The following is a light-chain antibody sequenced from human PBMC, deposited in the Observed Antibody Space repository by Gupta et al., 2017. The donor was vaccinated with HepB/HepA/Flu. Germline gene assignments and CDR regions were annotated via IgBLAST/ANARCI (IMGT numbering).Light chain of an antibody. J-gene: IGLJ2*01. CDR1: STNIGSNS. V-gene: IGLV1-47*01. CDR2: STN. CDR3: AAWDDILGGVV. Sequence: QSLLTQPPSASGTPGQRVTITCSGSSTNIGSNSVSWYQQLPETAPKLLIYSTNQRPSGVPDRFSGSKSGTSASLAISGLQSEDEADYYCAAWDDILGGVVFSGGTKLTVL.